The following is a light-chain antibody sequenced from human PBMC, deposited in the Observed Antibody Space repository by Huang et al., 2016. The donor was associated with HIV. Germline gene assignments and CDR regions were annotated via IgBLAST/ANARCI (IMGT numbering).Light chain of an antibody. Sequence: EIVLTQSPATLSVSPGERATLSCRASQSVSINLAWYQQRLGQAPRLLIYGPSTRASGVPARFRGSGSGTDFTLTINSLQSEDFGVYYCQQHDNWPWTFGQGTKVENK. V-gene: IGKV3-15*01. CDR2: GPS. CDR3: QQHDNWPWT. CDR1: QSVSIN. J-gene: IGKJ1*01.